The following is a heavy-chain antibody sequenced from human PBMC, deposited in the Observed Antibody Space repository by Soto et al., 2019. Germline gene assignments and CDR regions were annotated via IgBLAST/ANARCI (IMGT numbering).Heavy chain of an antibody. CDR3: ASVYGDYRLGWFDP. J-gene: IGHJ5*02. Sequence: SETLSLTCTVSGGSISSYYWSWIRQPPGKGLEWIGYIYYSGSTNYNPSLKSRVTISVDTSKNQFSLKLSSVTAADTAVYYCASVYGDYRLGWFDPWGQGTLVTVSS. CDR1: GGSISSYY. D-gene: IGHD4-17*01. V-gene: IGHV4-59*08. CDR2: IYYSGST.